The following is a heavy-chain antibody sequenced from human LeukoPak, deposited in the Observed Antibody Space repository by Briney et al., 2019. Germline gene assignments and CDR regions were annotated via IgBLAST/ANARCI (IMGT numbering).Heavy chain of an antibody. V-gene: IGHV4-30-2*01. CDR1: GYSINNGGYS. CDR3: ARGGRSYFDY. CDR2: MYHSGST. Sequence: SRTLSLTCSVSGYSINNGGYSWSWIRQPPGKGLEWIGYMYHSGSTYYNPSLKSRVTISLDRSKNQFSLNLSSVTAADTAVYYCARGGRSYFDYWGQGTLVTVSS. J-gene: IGHJ4*02. D-gene: IGHD5-12*01.